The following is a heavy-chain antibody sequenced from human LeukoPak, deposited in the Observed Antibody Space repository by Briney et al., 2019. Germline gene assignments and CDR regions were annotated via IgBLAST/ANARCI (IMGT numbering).Heavy chain of an antibody. J-gene: IGHJ4*02. CDR3: AKEPTMVRPRGSFDY. D-gene: IGHD3-10*01. V-gene: IGHV3-21*04. Sequence: GGSLRLSCGASGFTLSSYSMNWVRQAPGKGREWVSSISSSSSYIYYADSVKGRFTISRDNSKNTLYLQMNSLRAEDTAVYYCAKEPTMVRPRGSFDYWGQGTLVTVSS. CDR1: GFTLSSYS. CDR2: ISSSSSYI.